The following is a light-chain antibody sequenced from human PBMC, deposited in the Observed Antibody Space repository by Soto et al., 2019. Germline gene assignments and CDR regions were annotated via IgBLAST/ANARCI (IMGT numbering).Light chain of an antibody. V-gene: IGKV3-20*01. CDR2: GAS. Sequence: EVVLTQSPGILCLSPGERATLSCRASQSVSSSYLAWYQQKPGQAPRLLINGASSSATGIPDRFSGSGSGTDFTLTISRLEPDDFAVYYCQQYGASPVTFGQGTKVEIK. CDR3: QQYGASPVT. J-gene: IGKJ1*01. CDR1: QSVSSSY.